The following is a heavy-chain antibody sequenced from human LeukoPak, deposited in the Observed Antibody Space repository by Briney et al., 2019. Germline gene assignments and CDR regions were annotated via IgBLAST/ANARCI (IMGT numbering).Heavy chain of an antibody. D-gene: IGHD2-15*01. CDR1: GFSLSSHW. CDR3: SREGSGYDY. J-gene: IGHJ4*02. V-gene: IGHV3-7*01. CDR2: IKRDGNEE. Sequence: GGSLRLSCAASGFSLSSHWMAWVRQAPGRGLEWVANIKRDGNEENYVDSVKGRFTISRDNTKNSLYLEMNSLRVEDTAVYYRSREGSGYDYWGQGTLVTVSS.